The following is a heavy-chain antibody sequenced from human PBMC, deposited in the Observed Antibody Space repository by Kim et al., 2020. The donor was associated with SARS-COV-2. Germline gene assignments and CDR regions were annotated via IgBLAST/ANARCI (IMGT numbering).Heavy chain of an antibody. D-gene: IGHD2-2*01. CDR1: GYTFTSYA. CDR2: INASNGNT. Sequence: ASVKVSCKASGYTFTSYAMHWVRQAPGQRLEWMGWINASNGNTKYAQKFQGRVTITRDTSASTAYMQLSSLRSEDTAVYYCARDQGIYCSSTSCRYGMDV. J-gene: IGHJ6*01. V-gene: IGHV1-3*01. CDR3: ARDQGIYCSSTSCRYGMDV.